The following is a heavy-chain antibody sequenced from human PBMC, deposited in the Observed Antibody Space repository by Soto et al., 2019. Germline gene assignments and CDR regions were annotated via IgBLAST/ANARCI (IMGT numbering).Heavy chain of an antibody. J-gene: IGHJ5*02. V-gene: IGHV1-18*01. CDR3: AKGKYSSSWYSYNWFDP. CDR2: ISAYNGNT. Sequence: ASVKVSCKASGYTFTSYGISWVRQAPGQGLEWMGWISAYNGNTNYAQKFQGRVTMTADTSTSTAYMELSSLRSEDTAVYYCAKGKYSSSWYSYNWFDPWGQGTLVTVSS. CDR1: GYTFTSYG. D-gene: IGHD6-13*01.